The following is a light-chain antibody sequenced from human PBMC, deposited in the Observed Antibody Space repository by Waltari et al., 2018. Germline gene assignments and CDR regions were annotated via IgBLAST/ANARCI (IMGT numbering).Light chain of an antibody. Sequence: QSALTQPAPVSGSPGQSITISCTATRSDVGSYNLVSWYQQHPGKAPTLVIYEVTKRPSGVSTRFSGSKSGNTASLTISGLQAEDEADYCCCSYAGSSTWVFGGGTKLTVL. CDR2: EVT. V-gene: IGLV2-23*02. CDR1: RSDVGSYNL. CDR3: CSYAGSSTWV. J-gene: IGLJ3*02.